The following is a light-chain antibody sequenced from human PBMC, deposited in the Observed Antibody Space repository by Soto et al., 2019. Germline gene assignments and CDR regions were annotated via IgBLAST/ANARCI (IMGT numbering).Light chain of an antibody. CDR3: MQNTHWPIT. J-gene: IGKJ5*01. CDR2: KVS. CDR1: QSLVYSDGNTY. V-gene: IGKV2-30*01. Sequence: DVLMTQSPLSLPVTLGQPASISCRSSQSLVYSDGNTYLNWFQQRPGQSPRRLIYKVSNRDSGVPDRFSGSGSGTDFTLKISSVEADDVAVYYCMQNTHWPITFGQGTRLEIK.